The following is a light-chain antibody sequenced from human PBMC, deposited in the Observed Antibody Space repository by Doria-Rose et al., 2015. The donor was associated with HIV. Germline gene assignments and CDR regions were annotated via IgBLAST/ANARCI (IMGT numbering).Light chain of an antibody. V-gene: IGKV4-1*01. CDR1: QSPLYTSKNY. CDR3: QQYYDTPS. CDR2: WAS. Sequence: DIRMTQSPESLGMSLGERATLNCKSNQSPLYTSKNYLAWYQQKPGQPPKLLIYWASTRQSAVPARFSGSGSGTDFTLTISSLEAEDVAVYYCQQYYDTPSFGPGTTVDIK. J-gene: IGKJ3*01.